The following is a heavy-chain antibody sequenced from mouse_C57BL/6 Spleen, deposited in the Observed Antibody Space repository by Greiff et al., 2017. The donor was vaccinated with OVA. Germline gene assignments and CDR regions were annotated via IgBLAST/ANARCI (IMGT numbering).Heavy chain of an antibody. CDR1: GYSITSGYY. CDR2: ISYDGSN. Sequence: EVKLQESGPGLVKPSQSLSLTCSVTGYSITSGYYWNWIRQFPGNKLEWMGYISYDGSNNYNPSLKNRISITRDTSKNQFFLKLNSVTTEDTATYYCAREGRDGVFAYWGQGTLVTVSA. CDR3: AREGRDGVFAY. J-gene: IGHJ3*01. V-gene: IGHV3-6*01. D-gene: IGHD3-3*01.